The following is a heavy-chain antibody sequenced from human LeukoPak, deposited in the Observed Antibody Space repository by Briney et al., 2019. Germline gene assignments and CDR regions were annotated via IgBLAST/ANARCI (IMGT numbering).Heavy chain of an antibody. V-gene: IGHV3-33*01. J-gene: IGHJ4*02. CDR3: ARDGCSTSSCYDF. D-gene: IGHD2-2*01. CDR2: IWHDGSKE. Sequence: GGSLRLSCAASGFTFTRCGFHWVRQAPGKGLEWVSVIWHDGSKEYYADSVKGRFTISRDNSKNMLYLQRNSLRVEDTAVYYCARDGCSTSSCYDFWGQGTLVTVSS. CDR1: GFTFTRCG.